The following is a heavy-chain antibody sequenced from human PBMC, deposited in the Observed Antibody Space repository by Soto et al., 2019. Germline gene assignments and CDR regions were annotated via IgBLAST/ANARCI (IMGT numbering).Heavy chain of an antibody. J-gene: IGHJ6*02. CDR3: VRVAYYYDSSGYPYYYYGMDV. CDR1: GFTFSSYS. V-gene: IGHV3-48*02. Sequence: GGSLRLSCAASGFTFSSYSMNWVRQAPGKGLEWVSYISSSSSTIYYADSVKGRFTISRDNAKNSLYLQMNSLRDEDTAVYYCVRVAYYYDSSGYPYYYYGMDVWGQGTTVTVSS. CDR2: ISSSSSTI. D-gene: IGHD3-22*01.